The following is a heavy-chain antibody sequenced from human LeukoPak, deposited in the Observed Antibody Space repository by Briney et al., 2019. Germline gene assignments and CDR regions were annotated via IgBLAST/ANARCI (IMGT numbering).Heavy chain of an antibody. CDR3: ARDPVEGDAFDI. CDR2: IIPILGIA. D-gene: IGHD4-23*01. J-gene: IGHJ3*02. CDR1: GGTFSSYA. Sequence: SVKVSCKASGGTFSSYAISWVRQAPGQGLEWMGRIIPILGIANHAQKFQGRVTITADKSTSTAYIELSSLRSEDTAVYYCARDPVEGDAFDIWGQGTMVTVSS. V-gene: IGHV1-69*04.